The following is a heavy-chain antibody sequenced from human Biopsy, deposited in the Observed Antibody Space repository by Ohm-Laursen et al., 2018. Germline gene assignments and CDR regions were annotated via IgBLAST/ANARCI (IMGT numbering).Heavy chain of an antibody. J-gene: IGHJ4*02. V-gene: IGHV4-61*01. D-gene: IGHD6-19*01. Sequence: GTLSLTCTVSGDSVSSGSFYWTWIRQPPGQGLEYIGYIYDRGSTANYNPSLESRVTMLVDMPKNQFSLKLSSVTAADTAIYYCARGMRSSGWPYFDSWGQGTLVTVSS. CDR3: ARGMRSSGWPYFDS. CDR2: IYDRGSTA. CDR1: GDSVSSGSFY.